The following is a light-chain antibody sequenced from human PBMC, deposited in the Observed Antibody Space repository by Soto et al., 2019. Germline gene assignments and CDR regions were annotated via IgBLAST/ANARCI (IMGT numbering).Light chain of an antibody. CDR1: TSDVGGYNY. J-gene: IGLJ2*01. Sequence: QSALTQPASVSGSPGQSITISCTGTTSDVGGYNYVSWYQQHPGNAPKPLIYEVSHRPSGVSNRFSGSKSGSTASLTISGLQGEDEADYYCSSYTAISTLDIIFGGGTKLTVL. CDR2: EVS. V-gene: IGLV2-14*01. CDR3: SSYTAISTLDII.